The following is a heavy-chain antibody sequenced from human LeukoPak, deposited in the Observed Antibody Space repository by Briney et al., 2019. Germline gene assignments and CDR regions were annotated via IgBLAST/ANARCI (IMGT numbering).Heavy chain of an antibody. V-gene: IGHV4-59*11. CDR3: ARGKEGYGYSEYFDY. CDR2: IYYSGST. CDR1: GGSISSHY. J-gene: IGHJ4*02. D-gene: IGHD5-24*01. Sequence: SETLSLTCTVSGGSISSHYWSWIRQPPGKGLEWIAYIYYSGSTNYNPSLKSRVTISVDTSKNQFSLKQSSVTAADTAVYYCARGKEGYGYSEYFDYWGQGTLVTVSS.